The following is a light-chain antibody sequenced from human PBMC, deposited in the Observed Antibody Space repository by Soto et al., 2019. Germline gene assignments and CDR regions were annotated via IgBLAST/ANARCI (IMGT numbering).Light chain of an antibody. CDR3: QQYERYTT. CDR1: QNIYTW. CDR2: KAS. J-gene: IGKJ1*01. V-gene: IGKV1-5*03. Sequence: DYQVTQSPSTLSASVGDRVTITCRASQNIYTWLAWYQQKPGIAPKLLIHKASTLESGVPSRFSGSGFGTEFTLIISGLQTEDSATYYCQQYERYTTFGQGTKVEIK.